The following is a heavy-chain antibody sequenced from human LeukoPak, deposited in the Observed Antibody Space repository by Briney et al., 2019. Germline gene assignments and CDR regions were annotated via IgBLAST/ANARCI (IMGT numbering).Heavy chain of an antibody. CDR3: ARRAVAENYFDY. CDR1: GGSITSYY. D-gene: IGHD6-19*01. J-gene: IGHJ4*02. CDR2: IYSSGST. V-gene: IGHV4-59*08. Sequence: SETLSLTCTVSGGSITSYYWSWIRQPPGKGLEWIGYIYSSGSTTYNPSLKSRVTISVDTSKNQFSLKLPSVTAADTAVYYCARRAVAENYFDYWGQGTLVTVSS.